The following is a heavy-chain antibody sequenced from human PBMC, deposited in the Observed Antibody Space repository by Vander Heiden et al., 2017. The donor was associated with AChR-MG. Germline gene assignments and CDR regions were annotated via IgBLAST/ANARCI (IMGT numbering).Heavy chain of an antibody. CDR2: ISHTGST. V-gene: IGHV4-34*01. Sequence: QLRLQQWAAVVLKPSETLSLTCAVFGSSFSDYGVRIRQPPGMRPVWMGEISHTGSTKYNPSLKSRVTISVDISKNQFSLRLTSVTAADTADYYCARGSVTWDVWGQGTTVTVSS. D-gene: IGHD2-8*01. J-gene: IGHJ6*02. CDR3: ARGSVTWDV. CDR1: GSSFSDYG.